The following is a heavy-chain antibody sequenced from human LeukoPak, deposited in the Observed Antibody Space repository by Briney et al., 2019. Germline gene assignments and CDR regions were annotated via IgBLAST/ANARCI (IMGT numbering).Heavy chain of an antibody. CDR3: ARDPYDTLGNYGMDV. V-gene: IGHV4-31*03. CDR1: GGSISSGGYY. J-gene: IGHJ6*02. CDR2: IYYSGST. D-gene: IGHD3-9*01. Sequence: SETLSLTCTVSGGSISSGGYYWSWIRQHPGKGLEWIGYIYYSGSTYYNPSLKSRVTISVDTSKNQFSLKLSSVTAADTAVYYCARDPYDTLGNYGMDVWGQGTTVTVSS.